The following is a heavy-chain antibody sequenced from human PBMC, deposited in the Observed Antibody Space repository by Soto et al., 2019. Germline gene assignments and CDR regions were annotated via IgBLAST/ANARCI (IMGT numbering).Heavy chain of an antibody. CDR3: ASARDHRGVTFDY. Sequence: EVQLVESGGGLVQPGGSLRLSCAASGFTFSSYWMSWVRQAPGKGLEWVANIKQDGSEKYYVDSVKGRFTISRDNAKNSLYLQMNSLRAEDPAVYYCASARDHRGVTFDYWGQGTLVTVSS. D-gene: IGHD3-10*01. CDR1: GFTFSSYW. J-gene: IGHJ4*02. V-gene: IGHV3-7*01. CDR2: IKQDGSEK.